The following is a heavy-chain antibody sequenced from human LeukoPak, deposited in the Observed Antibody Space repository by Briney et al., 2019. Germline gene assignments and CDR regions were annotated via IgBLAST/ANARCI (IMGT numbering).Heavy chain of an antibody. CDR2: ISSSSSTI. CDR3: ARDLRYCSSTSCQH. J-gene: IGHJ4*02. CDR1: GFTFSTYW. D-gene: IGHD2-2*01. V-gene: IGHV3-48*01. Sequence: GGSLRLSCAASGFTFSTYWMSWVRQAPGKGLEWVSYISSSSSTIYYADSVKGRFTISRDNAKNSLYLQMNSLRAEDTAVYYCARDLRYCSSTSCQHWGRGTLVTVSS.